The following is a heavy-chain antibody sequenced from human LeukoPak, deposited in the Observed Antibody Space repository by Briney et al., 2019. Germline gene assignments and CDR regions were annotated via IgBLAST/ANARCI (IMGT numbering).Heavy chain of an antibody. CDR1: GFTFSSYG. V-gene: IGHV3-30*03. J-gene: IGHJ4*02. CDR3: ARASASVDYGDYFDY. D-gene: IGHD4-17*01. CDR2: ISYDGSNK. Sequence: PGGSLRLSCAASGFTFSSYGMHWVRQAPGKGLEWVAVISYDGSNKYYADSVKGRFTISRDNSKNTLYLQMNSLRAEDTAVYYCARASASVDYGDYFDYWGQGTLVTVSS.